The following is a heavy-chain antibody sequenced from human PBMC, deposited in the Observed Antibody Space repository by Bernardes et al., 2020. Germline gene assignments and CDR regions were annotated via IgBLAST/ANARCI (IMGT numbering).Heavy chain of an antibody. V-gene: IGHV4-34*01. D-gene: IGHD3-16*02. CDR1: GGSFSGYY. J-gene: IGHJ4*02. CDR2: INHSGST. Sequence: SETLSLTCAVYGGSFSGYYWSWIRQPPGKGLEWIGEINHSGSTNYNPSLKSRVTISVDTSKNQFSLKLSSVTAADTAVYYCARSLGELSLRSYYFDDWGQGTLVNVSS. CDR3: ARSLGELSLRSYYFDD.